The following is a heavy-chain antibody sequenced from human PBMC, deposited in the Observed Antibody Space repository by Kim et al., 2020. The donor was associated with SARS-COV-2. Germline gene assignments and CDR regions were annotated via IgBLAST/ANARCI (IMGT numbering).Heavy chain of an antibody. CDR3: AAYAFPGGGSDDAFDI. D-gene: IGHD3-16*01. CDR2: IYYSGST. V-gene: IGHV4-59*01. CDR1: GGSISSYY. J-gene: IGHJ3*02. Sequence: SETLSLTCTVSGGSISSYYWSWIRQPPGKGLEWIGYIYYSGSTNYNPSLKSRVTISVDTSKNQFSLKLSSVTAADTAVYYCAAYAFPGGGSDDAFDIWGQGTMVTVSS.